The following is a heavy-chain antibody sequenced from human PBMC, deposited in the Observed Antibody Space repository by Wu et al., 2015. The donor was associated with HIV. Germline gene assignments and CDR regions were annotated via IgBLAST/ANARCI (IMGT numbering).Heavy chain of an antibody. CDR3: AGDYGDYGTGGWYFDY. Sequence: QVQLVQSGAEVKKPGASVKVSCKASGYTFTGYYMHWVRQAPGQGLEWMGWINPNSGGTNYAQKFQGRVTMTRDTSISTAYMELSRLRSDDTAVYYCAGDYGDYGTGGWYFDYWGQGTLVTVSS. CDR1: GYTFTGYY. V-gene: IGHV1-2*02. J-gene: IGHJ4*02. D-gene: IGHD4-17*01. CDR2: INPNSGGT.